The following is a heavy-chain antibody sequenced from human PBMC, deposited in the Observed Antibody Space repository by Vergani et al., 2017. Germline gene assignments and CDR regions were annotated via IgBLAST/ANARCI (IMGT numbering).Heavy chain of an antibody. CDR2: IYTSGST. Sequence: QVQLQESGPGLVKPSQTLSLTCTVSGGSISSGSYYWSWIRQPAGKGLEWIGRIYTSGSTNYNPSLKSRVTISVDTSKNQFSLKLSSVTAADTAVYYCAGRGTGTAMAFYYWGQGTLVTVSS. V-gene: IGHV4-61*02. CDR1: GGSISSGSYY. CDR3: AGRGTGTAMAFYY. J-gene: IGHJ4*02. D-gene: IGHD5-18*01.